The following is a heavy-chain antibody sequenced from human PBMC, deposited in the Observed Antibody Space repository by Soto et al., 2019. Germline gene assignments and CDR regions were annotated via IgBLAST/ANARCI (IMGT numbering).Heavy chain of an antibody. CDR1: GYTFTSYY. CDR3: ATYRTVAGSFDY. J-gene: IGHJ4*02. D-gene: IGHD6-19*01. Sequence: GASVKVSCKASGYTFTSYYMRWVRQAPGQGLEWMGIINPSGGSTSYAQKFQGRVTMTRDTSTSTVYMELSSLRSEDTAVYYCATYRTVAGSFDYWGQGTLVTASS. CDR2: INPSGGST. V-gene: IGHV1-46*01.